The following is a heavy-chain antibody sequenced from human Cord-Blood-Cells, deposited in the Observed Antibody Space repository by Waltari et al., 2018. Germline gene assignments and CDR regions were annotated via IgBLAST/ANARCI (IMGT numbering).Heavy chain of an antibody. D-gene: IGHD2-2*01. CDR2: IYYSGST. J-gene: IGHJ5*02. CDR3: ARGGTAASYNWFDP. CDR1: GGSISSGGYS. V-gene: IGHV4-31*03. Sequence: QVQLQESGPGLVQPSQTLSLTCTVSGGSISSGGYSWSCIRQHPGKGLEWIGYIYYSGSTYYNPSLKSRVTISVDTSKNQFSLKLSSVTAADTAVYYCARGGTAASYNWFDPWGQGTLVTVS.